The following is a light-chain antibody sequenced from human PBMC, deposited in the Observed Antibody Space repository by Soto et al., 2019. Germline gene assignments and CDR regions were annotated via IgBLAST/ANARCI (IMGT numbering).Light chain of an antibody. J-gene: IGLJ2*01. V-gene: IGLV2-11*01. Sequence: SALTQPRSVSGSPGQSVTISCTGTSSDGGGYNSVSWYQHHPGKAPKLMIYDVTKRPSGVPDRFSGSKSGNTASLTISGLQAEDEADYYCCSYAGSRVVFGGGTKLTVL. CDR1: SSDGGGYNS. CDR2: DVT. CDR3: CSYAGSRVV.